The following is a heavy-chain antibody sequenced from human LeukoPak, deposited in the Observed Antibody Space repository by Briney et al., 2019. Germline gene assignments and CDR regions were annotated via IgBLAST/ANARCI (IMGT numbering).Heavy chain of an antibody. Sequence: GGSLRLSCAASGFTFSSYAMSWVRQAPGKGLEWVSAISGSGGGTYYADSVKGRFTISRDNSKKTLYLQMNSLRAEDTAVYYCATRGTYYYDNSGYWGFDYWGQGTLVTVSS. CDR2: ISGSGGGT. D-gene: IGHD3-22*01. J-gene: IGHJ4*02. CDR3: ATRGTYYYDNSGYWGFDY. CDR1: GFTFSSYA. V-gene: IGHV3-23*01.